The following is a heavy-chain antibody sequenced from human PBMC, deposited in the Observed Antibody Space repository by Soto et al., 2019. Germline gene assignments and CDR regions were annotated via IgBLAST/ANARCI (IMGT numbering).Heavy chain of an antibody. J-gene: IGHJ5*02. CDR1: GASISGFY. CDR2: IYATGTT. D-gene: IGHD1-1*01. CDR3: VRDGTKTLRDWFDP. Sequence: PSETLPLTCTVSGASISGFYWSWIRKSAGKGLEWIGRIYATGTTDYNPSLKSRVMMSVDTSKKQFSLKLRSVTAADTAVYYCVRDGTKTLRDWFDPWGQGISVIVSA. V-gene: IGHV4-4*07.